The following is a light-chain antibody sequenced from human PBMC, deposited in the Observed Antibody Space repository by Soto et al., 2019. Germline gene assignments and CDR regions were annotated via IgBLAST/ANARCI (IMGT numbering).Light chain of an antibody. Sequence: QSVLTQPPSASGSPGQSVTISCIGTSSDVGRYNYVSWYQHHPGKAPKLIIYEVTKRPSGVPDRFSGSKSGNTASLTVSGLQADDEADYYCNSYVGSNNYVFGTATKVTVL. CDR3: NSYVGSNNYV. J-gene: IGLJ1*01. V-gene: IGLV2-8*01. CDR2: EVT. CDR1: SSDVGRYNY.